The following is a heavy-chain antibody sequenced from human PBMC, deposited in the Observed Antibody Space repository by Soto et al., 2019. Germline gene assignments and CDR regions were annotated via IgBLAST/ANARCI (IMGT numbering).Heavy chain of an antibody. V-gene: IGHV3-74*01. D-gene: IGHD6-13*01. CDR2: IDTSGSST. Sequence: GSLRLSCASSGFILTNFWMHLVRQVPGKGLVWVSRIDTSGSSTSSADSVKGRFTISRDNAKKTVSLQMNSLRAEDKGVYYCAKDSWYFDCWSQGSLVTASS. J-gene: IGHJ4*02. CDR1: GFILTNFW. CDR3: AKDSWYFDC.